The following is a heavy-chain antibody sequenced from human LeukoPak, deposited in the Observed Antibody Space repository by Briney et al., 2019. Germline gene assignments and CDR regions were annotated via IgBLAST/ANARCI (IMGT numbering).Heavy chain of an antibody. V-gene: IGHV3-23*01. Sequence: GGSLRLSCAASGFTFSSYWMTWVRQAPGKGLEWVSAISGSGGSTYYADSVKGRFTISRDNSKNTLYLQMNSLRAEDTAVYYCAKSRYSGYRSVLFDYWGQGTLVTVSS. CDR3: AKSRYSGYRSVLFDY. CDR1: GFTFSSYW. D-gene: IGHD5-12*01. J-gene: IGHJ4*02. CDR2: ISGSGGST.